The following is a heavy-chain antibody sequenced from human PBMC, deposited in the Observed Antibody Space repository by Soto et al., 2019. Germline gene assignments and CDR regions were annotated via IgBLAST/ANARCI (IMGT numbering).Heavy chain of an antibody. Sequence: PALGCTFCGVSINILGYDVSWVRQRPGKGLEWIGYVYFNENTYYNPSLKSRVTISVGTSKSQFSLRLSSVTAADAAVYYCARQLTMARVIDFWGPRISVTVSS. CDR3: ARQLTMARVIDF. V-gene: IGHV4-31*03. CDR2: VYFNENT. D-gene: IGHD3-10*01. CDR1: GVSINILGYD. J-gene: IGHJ4*02.